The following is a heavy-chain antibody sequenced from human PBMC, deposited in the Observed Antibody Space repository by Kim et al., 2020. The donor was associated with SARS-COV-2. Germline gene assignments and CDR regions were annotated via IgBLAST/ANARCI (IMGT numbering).Heavy chain of an antibody. CDR3: GRERLPAVWYSFVYYG. CDR2: MSIDDSGI. Sequence: GGSLRLSCVAFGFTFSDYRMHWVRQAPGSGLGWVSFMSIDDSGITYADSVMGRFTISRDDAKNTLYLQMNSLTDDDTAVYYCGRERLPAVWYSFVYYG. J-gene: IGHJ6*01. V-gene: IGHV3-48*02. D-gene: IGHD2-15*01. CDR1: GFTFSDYR.